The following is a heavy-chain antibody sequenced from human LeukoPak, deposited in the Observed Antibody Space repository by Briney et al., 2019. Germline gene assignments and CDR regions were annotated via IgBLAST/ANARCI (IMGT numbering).Heavy chain of an antibody. D-gene: IGHD6-13*01. J-gene: IGHJ4*02. Sequence: GGSLRLSCAASGFTFSSYSMNWVRQAPGKGLEWVSSISSSSSYIYYADSVKGRFTISRDNAKNSLYLQMNSLRDEDTAVYYCARIRAYSSSWAMDYWGQGTLVTVSS. CDR2: ISSSSSYI. CDR1: GFTFSSYS. V-gene: IGHV3-21*01. CDR3: ARIRAYSSSWAMDY.